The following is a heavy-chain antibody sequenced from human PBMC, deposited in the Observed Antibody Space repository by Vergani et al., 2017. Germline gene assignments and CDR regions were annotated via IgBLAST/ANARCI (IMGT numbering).Heavy chain of an antibody. CDR2: ISYDGSNK. D-gene: IGHD6-13*01. J-gene: IGHJ4*02. Sequence: QVQLVESGGGVVQPGRSLRLSCAASGFTFSSYAMHWVRQAPGKGLEWVAVISYDGSNKYYADSVKGRFTISRDNSKNTLYLQMNSLRDEDTAVYYCAKGCAPSSSWTFDYWGQGTLVTVSS. CDR3: AKGCAPSSSWTFDY. CDR1: GFTFSSYA. V-gene: IGHV3-30-3*01.